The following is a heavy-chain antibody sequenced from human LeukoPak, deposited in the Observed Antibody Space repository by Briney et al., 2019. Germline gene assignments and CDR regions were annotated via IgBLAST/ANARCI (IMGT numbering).Heavy chain of an antibody. V-gene: IGHV1-46*01. Sequence: ASVKVSCKASGYSFTSCYMHWVRRAPGQGLEWMGIINPTGGHSSYAQKFQGRLTMTRDPSTSTVYMELSSLRSEDTAEYFCARGMSELYYYCMDVWGQGTAVTVSS. CDR1: GYSFTSCY. CDR2: INPTGGHS. CDR3: ARGMSELYYYCMDV. D-gene: IGHD3-16*01. J-gene: IGHJ6*02.